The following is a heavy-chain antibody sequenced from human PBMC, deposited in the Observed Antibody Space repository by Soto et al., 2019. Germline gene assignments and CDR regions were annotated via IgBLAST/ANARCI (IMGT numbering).Heavy chain of an antibody. J-gene: IGHJ5*01. CDR1: GFPFISYS. V-gene: IGHV3-23*01. Sequence: GWSLRLSGAASGFPFISYSISWVRHAPWKGLEWVSPISRSGVSTYYADSVKGRFTISTDNSKNPLYLQVNSLTAEDTAVYYCATRDSNYWFDSWAQGPL. CDR2: ISRSGVST. CDR3: ATRDSNYWFDS. D-gene: IGHD4-4*01.